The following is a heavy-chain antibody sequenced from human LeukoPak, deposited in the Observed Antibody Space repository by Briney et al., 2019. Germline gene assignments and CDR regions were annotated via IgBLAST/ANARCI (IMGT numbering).Heavy chain of an antibody. J-gene: IGHJ4*02. CDR1: GFTFSSYA. CDR3: ARAPYDY. V-gene: IGHV3-30-3*01. CDR2: ISYDGSNR. Sequence: SLRLSFAASGFTFSSYAMHWVRQAPGKGLEWVAVISYDGSNRYYADSVKGRFTISRDNSKNTLYLQMNSLRAEDTAVYYCARAPYDYWGQGTLVTVSS.